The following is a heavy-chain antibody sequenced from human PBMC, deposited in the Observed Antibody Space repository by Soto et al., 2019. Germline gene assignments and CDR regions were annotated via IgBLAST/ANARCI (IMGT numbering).Heavy chain of an antibody. CDR1: GGTFSSYA. V-gene: IGHV1-69*12. D-gene: IGHD3-3*01. Sequence: QVQLVQSGAEVKKPGSSVKVSCKASGGTFSSYAISWVRQAPGQGLEWMGGIIPIFGTANYAQKFQGRVTITADESTRTAYMELSSLRSEDTAVYYCASPGGVRNYYYYGMDVWGQGTTVTVSS. J-gene: IGHJ6*02. CDR3: ASPGGVRNYYYYGMDV. CDR2: IIPIFGTA.